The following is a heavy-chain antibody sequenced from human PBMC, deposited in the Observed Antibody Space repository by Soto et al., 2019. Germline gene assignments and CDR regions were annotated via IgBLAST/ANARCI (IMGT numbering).Heavy chain of an antibody. CDR3: ARVRNFVCSGYYRARFAH. Sequence: SCARQPPGKGREWIGYIYYRGSTNYHPSLKSRVTISVDTSKNQCSLKLSSVTAADTAVYYCARVRNFVCSGYYRARFAHWGQRTLV. J-gene: IGHJ4*02. D-gene: IGHD3-22*01. V-gene: IGHV4-59*01. CDR2: IYYRGST.